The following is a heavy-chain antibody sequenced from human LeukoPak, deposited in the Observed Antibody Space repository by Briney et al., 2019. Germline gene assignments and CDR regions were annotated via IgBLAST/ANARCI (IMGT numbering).Heavy chain of an antibody. J-gene: IGHJ4*02. CDR3: ARVKRGFGLLWFGELLPDY. CDR1: GFTFSSYW. Sequence: PGGSLRLSCAASGFTFSSYWMSWVRQAPGKGLEWVANIKQDGSEKYYVDSVKGRFTISRDNAKNSLYLQMNSLRAEDTAVYYCARVKRGFGLLWFGELLPDYWGQGTLVTVSS. D-gene: IGHD3-10*01. V-gene: IGHV3-7*01. CDR2: IKQDGSEK.